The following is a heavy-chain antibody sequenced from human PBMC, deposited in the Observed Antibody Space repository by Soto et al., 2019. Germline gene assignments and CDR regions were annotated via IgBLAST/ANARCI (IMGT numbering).Heavy chain of an antibody. CDR1: GYTFTSYG. CDR3: ARGYDYIWGSYRAKDYYYYLDV. CDR2: ISAYNGNT. V-gene: IGHV1-18*01. Sequence: ASVKVSCKASGYTFTSYGISWVRQAPGQGLEWMGWISAYNGNTNYAQKLQGRVTMTTDTSTSTAYMELRSLRSDVTAGYYCARGYDYIWGSYRAKDYYYYLDVWGKGTTVTVSS. J-gene: IGHJ6*03. D-gene: IGHD3-16*02.